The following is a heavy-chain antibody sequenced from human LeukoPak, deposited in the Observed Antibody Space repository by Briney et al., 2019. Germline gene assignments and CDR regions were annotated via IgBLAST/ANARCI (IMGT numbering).Heavy chain of an antibody. CDR3: ASFDTVTHGAFDI. CDR2: INHSGST. V-gene: IGHV4-34*01. Sequence: SETLSLTCAVYGGSFSGYYWSWIRQPPGKGLEWIGEINHSGSTNYNPSLKSRVTISVDTSKNQFSLKLSSVTAADTAVYYCASFDTVTHGAFDIWGQGTMVTVSS. CDR1: GGSFSGYY. D-gene: IGHD3-9*01. J-gene: IGHJ3*02.